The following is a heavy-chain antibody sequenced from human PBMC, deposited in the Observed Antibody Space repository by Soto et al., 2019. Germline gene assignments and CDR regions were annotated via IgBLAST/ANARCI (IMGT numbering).Heavy chain of an antibody. J-gene: IGHJ4*02. CDR2: ISSSSSTI. V-gene: IGHV3-48*02. CDR1: GFTFSSYS. D-gene: IGHD3-10*01. Sequence: EVQLVESGGGLVQPGGSLRLSCAASGFTFSSYSMNWVRQAPGKGLEWVSYISSSSSTIYYADSVKGRFTISRDNAKNSLYLQMNSLRDEDTAVYYCARGELLWFGETPHFDYWGQGTLVTVSS. CDR3: ARGELLWFGETPHFDY.